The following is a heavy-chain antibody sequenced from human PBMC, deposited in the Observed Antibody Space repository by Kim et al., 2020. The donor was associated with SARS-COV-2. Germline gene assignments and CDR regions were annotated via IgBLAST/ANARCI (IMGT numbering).Heavy chain of an antibody. D-gene: IGHD6-13*01. Sequence: GGSLRLSCAASGFTFNTYAMSWVRQAPGKGLEWVSSIIDTGDATYYADSVRGRFTISRDNSKKTLFLQINSLRGDDTAIYYCARGAAVAVTYYFASWGQGTLVTVSS. J-gene: IGHJ4*02. CDR3: ARGAAVAVTYYFAS. V-gene: IGHV3-23*01. CDR2: IIDTGDAT. CDR1: GFTFNTYA.